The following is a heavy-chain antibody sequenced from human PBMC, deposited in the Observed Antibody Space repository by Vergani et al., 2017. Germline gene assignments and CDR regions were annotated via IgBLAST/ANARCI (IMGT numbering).Heavy chain of an antibody. CDR1: GGTFSSYA. V-gene: IGHV1-69*18. CDR3: ARIHPNYDILTGYV. Sequence: VQLVQSGAEVKKPGESLRISCKGSGGTFSSYAISWVRQAPGQGLEWMGRIIPIFGTANYAQKFQGRVTITADESTSTAYMELSSLRSEDTAVYYCARIHPNYDILTGYVWGQGTLVTVSS. D-gene: IGHD3-9*01. J-gene: IGHJ4*02. CDR2: IIPIFGTA.